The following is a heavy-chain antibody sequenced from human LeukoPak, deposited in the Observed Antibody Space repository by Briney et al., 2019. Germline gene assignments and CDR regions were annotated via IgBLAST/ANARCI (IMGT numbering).Heavy chain of an antibody. CDR1: GGSISTYY. V-gene: IGHV4-4*07. D-gene: IGHD3-9*01. CDR3: ARDMRGNYDVLTGYYHSYHYGMDV. Sequence: EPSETLSLTCTVSGGSISTYYWSWIRQPAGKGLEWIGRIYSSGSTKYNPSLKSRVSMSLDTSKNQFSLHLSSVTAADTAVYYCARDMRGNYDVLTGYYHSYHYGMDVWAKGPRSSSP. CDR2: IYSSGST. J-gene: IGHJ6*02.